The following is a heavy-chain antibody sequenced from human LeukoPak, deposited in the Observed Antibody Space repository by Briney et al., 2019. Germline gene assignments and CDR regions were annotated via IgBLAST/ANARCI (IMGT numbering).Heavy chain of an antibody. CDR2: ISDSGDKT. V-gene: IGHV3-23*01. CDR3: AKDGTNYGLGTSFDN. D-gene: IGHD3-10*01. Sequence: GGSLRLSCVASGFTFGSYAMTWVRQPPGKGLEWVAAISDSGDKTYYADSVKGRFTISRDNSKTTLFLQLNSLGAGDSAVFYCAKDGTNYGLGTSFDNWGQGTLVTVSS. CDR1: GFTFGSYA. J-gene: IGHJ4*02.